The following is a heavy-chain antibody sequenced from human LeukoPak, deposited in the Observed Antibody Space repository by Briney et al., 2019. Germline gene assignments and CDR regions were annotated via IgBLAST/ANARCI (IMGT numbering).Heavy chain of an antibody. D-gene: IGHD4-23*01. CDR3: AGATTVVTPGGNLGFWFDP. Sequence: ASVTVSCKASGYTFTSYAMNWVRQAPGQGLEWMGWINTNTGNPTYAQGFTGRFVFSLDTSVSTAYLQISSLKAEDAAVYYCAGATTVVTPGGNLGFWFDPWGQGTLVTVSS. V-gene: IGHV7-4-1*02. CDR2: INTNTGNP. CDR1: GYTFTSYA. J-gene: IGHJ5*02.